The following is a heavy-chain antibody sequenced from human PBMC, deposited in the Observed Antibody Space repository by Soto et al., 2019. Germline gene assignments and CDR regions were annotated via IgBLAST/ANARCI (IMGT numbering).Heavy chain of an antibody. CDR2: ISYDGDNK. CDR1: GFTFSNYG. CDR3: AKDRGIAAAGNRYYFDY. V-gene: IGHV3-30*18. Sequence: QPGGSLRLSCAASGFTFSNYGMHWVHQAPGKGLEWVAVISYDGDNKYYADSVKGRFTISRDNSKNTLYLQMNSLRAEDTAVYYCAKDRGIAAAGNRYYFDYWGQGTLVTVSS. J-gene: IGHJ4*02. D-gene: IGHD6-13*01.